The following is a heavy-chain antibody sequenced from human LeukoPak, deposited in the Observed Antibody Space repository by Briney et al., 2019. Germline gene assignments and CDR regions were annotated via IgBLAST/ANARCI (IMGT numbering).Heavy chain of an antibody. CDR2: INWNGGST. Sequence: GGALRLSCAHFGFIFDDYGTSWGRDAPGKGVECGSGINWNGGSTGYADSVKGRFTVSRDNAKTSLYLQMNSLRVEDTAVYYCARPGGYGVQPLDYWGQGTLVTVAS. CDR3: ARPGGYGVQPLDY. CDR1: GFIFDDYG. D-gene: IGHD5-12*01. V-gene: IGHV3-20*04. J-gene: IGHJ4*02.